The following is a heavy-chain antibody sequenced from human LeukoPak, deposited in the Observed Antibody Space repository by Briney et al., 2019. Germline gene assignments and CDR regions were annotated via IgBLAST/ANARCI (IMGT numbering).Heavy chain of an antibody. V-gene: IGHV1-46*01. CDR1: GGTFSRND. CDR2: INPSDGST. Sequence: ASVKVSCKASGGTFSRNDISWVRQAPGQGLEWMGIINPSDGSTNYAQKFQGRVTMTRDMSTSIVYMELSSLRSEDTAVYYCAGSGCSGGTCFFDYWGQGTLVTVSS. J-gene: IGHJ4*02. CDR3: AGSGCSGGTCFFDY. D-gene: IGHD2-15*01.